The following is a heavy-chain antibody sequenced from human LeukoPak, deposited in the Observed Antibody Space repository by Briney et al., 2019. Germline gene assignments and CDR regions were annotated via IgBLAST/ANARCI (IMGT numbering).Heavy chain of an antibody. Sequence: GESLKISCKCSGYSFTRYWIGWVRQMPGKGLEWMGIIYPGDSDTTYSPSFQGQVTISADKSISTAYLQWSSLKASDTAMYYCVAGTYSYYFDFWGQGTLVTVSS. D-gene: IGHD3-10*01. V-gene: IGHV5-51*01. CDR2: IYPGDSDT. CDR3: VAGTYSYYFDF. J-gene: IGHJ4*02. CDR1: GYSFTRYW.